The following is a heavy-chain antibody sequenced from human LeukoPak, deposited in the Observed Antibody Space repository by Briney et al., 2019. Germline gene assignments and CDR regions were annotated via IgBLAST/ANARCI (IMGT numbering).Heavy chain of an antibody. J-gene: IGHJ4*02. D-gene: IGHD1-26*01. CDR2: IRYDGSNT. CDR3: AKGKGNLGAFQSIFVY. CDR1: GYTFSSYG. V-gene: IGHV3-30*02. Sequence: GGSLRLSCAASGYTFSSYGMHSVRQTPGKGRERGPFIRYDGSNTYYVESVKPRFSISRDSSKNTLYLEMNTLRAEDTGIYYCAKGKGNLGAFQSIFVYGGGGTLVTLSS.